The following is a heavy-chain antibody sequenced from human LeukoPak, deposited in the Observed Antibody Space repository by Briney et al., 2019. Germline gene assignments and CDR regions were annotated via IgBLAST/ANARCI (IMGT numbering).Heavy chain of an antibody. CDR3: ARAVRGDGDYERQTAGAFDT. D-gene: IGHD4-17*01. CDR1: GFSYRNYG. CDR2: IWWDGSQK. J-gene: IGHJ3*02. V-gene: IGHV3-33*01. Sequence: GGSLRLSCAASGFSYRNYGMHWLRQAPGKGLEWVAVIWWDGSQKYYADSVEGRFTISRDNPKNTLYVQMNSLRGEDTALYYCARAVRGDGDYERQTAGAFDTWGQGTMVTVFS.